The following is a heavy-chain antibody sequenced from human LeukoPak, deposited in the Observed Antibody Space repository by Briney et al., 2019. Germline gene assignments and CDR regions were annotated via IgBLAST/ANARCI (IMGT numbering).Heavy chain of an antibody. CDR2: IAYDGTNK. CDR3: AKDRVRRLILGNCGMDV. D-gene: IGHD7-27*01. J-gene: IGHJ6*02. Sequence: GGSLRLSCAASGFTFSSYGMHWVRQAPGKGLQWVAVIAYDGTNKYYAESVKGRFTFSRDNSKNTLYLQMNSLRAEDTAVYYCAKDRVRRLILGNCGMDVWGQGTTVTVSS. V-gene: IGHV3-30*18. CDR1: GFTFSSYG.